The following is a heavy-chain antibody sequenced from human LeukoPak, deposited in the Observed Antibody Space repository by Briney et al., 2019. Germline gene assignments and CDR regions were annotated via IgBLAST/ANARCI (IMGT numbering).Heavy chain of an antibody. CDR1: GGSFSGYY. D-gene: IGHD2-15*01. Sequence: SETLSLTCAVYGGSFSGYYWSWIRQPPGKGLEWIGEINHSGSTNYNPSLKSRVTISVDTSKNQFSLKLSSVTAADTAVYYCARDLDVGSNYWGQGTLVTVSS. J-gene: IGHJ4*02. CDR2: INHSGST. V-gene: IGHV4-34*01. CDR3: ARDLDVGSNY.